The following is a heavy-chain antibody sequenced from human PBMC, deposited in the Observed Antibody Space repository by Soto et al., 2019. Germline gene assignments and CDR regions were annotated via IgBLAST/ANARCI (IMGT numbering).Heavy chain of an antibody. CDR3: ARRLAVTGTLEYYFDY. D-gene: IGHD6-19*01. Sequence: QLQLQESGPRLVKPSETLSLTCTVSGGSISSSIYYWGWIRQPPGKGLEWIGNVYYSGSTYYNPSLQSRVPISVDTSKTPFSLRLNSVTASATAVYYCARRLAVTGTLEYYFDYWGPGSLVTVSS. V-gene: IGHV4-39*01. CDR1: GGSISSSIYY. J-gene: IGHJ4*02. CDR2: VYYSGST.